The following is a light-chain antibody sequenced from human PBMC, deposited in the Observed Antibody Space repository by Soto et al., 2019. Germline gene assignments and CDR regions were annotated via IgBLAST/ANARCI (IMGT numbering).Light chain of an antibody. J-gene: IGKJ1*01. V-gene: IGKV1-5*01. Sequence: DIQMTQSPSTLSASVGDRVSIACRASQSISSSLAWYQQKPGKAPKLLIYDASSLESGVPSRFSCSGSGTEFTLSINSLQPQDFATYYCQQYHRYSWTFCQGTKVQSK. CDR3: QQYHRYSWT. CDR2: DAS. CDR1: QSISSS.